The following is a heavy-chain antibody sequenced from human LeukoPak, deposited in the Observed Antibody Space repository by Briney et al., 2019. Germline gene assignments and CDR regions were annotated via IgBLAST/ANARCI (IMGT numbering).Heavy chain of an antibody. V-gene: IGHV4-30-2*01. Sequence: SETLSLTCAVSGGSISSGDYSWNWIRQPPGKGLEWIGYIAHSGSTYYSPSLKSRVTISVDRSKNQFSLKLSSVTAADTAVYYCARGAFYYYDSSGYYVFDYWGQGTLVTVSS. J-gene: IGHJ4*02. CDR3: ARGAFYYYDSSGYYVFDY. D-gene: IGHD3-22*01. CDR2: IAHSGST. CDR1: GGSISSGDYS.